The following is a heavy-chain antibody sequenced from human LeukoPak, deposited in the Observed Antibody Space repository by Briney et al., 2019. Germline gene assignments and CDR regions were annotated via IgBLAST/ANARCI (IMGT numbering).Heavy chain of an antibody. D-gene: IGHD2-2*01. CDR1: GGSISNTNYY. V-gene: IGHV4-39*01. Sequence: PSETLSLTCTVSGGSISNTNYYWGWIRQPPGRGLEWIGNIYYSGNTYYNSSLKSRVTISVDTSKNQFSLKLSSVTAADTAVYYCARGRIVVVPAATYYYYGMDVWGQGTTVTVSS. J-gene: IGHJ6*02. CDR2: IYYSGNT. CDR3: ARGRIVVVPAATYYYYGMDV.